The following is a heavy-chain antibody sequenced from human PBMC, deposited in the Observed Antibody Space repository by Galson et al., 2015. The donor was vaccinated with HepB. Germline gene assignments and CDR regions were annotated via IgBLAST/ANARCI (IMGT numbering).Heavy chain of an antibody. J-gene: IGHJ5*02. Sequence: SVKVSCKASGYTFSSYSITWVRQAPGPGLEWMGWISAYDGDTKYAQNLQGRLTMTTDTSRTTAYMELRSLRSDDTAVYYCARGALVAVVGATQNNWFDPWGQGTLVTVSS. CDR2: ISAYDGDT. D-gene: IGHD2-15*01. V-gene: IGHV1-18*01. CDR1: GYTFSSYS. CDR3: ARGALVAVVGATQNNWFDP.